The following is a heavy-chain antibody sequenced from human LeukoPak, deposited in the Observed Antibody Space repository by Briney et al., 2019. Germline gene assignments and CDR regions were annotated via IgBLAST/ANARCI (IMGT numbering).Heavy chain of an antibody. Sequence: PSETLSLTCTASGGSIRSNNDHWGWIRQPPGKGLEWIGSMFYSGSSNYNPSLKGRVTISVDSSKSQFSLKLSSVTAADTAVYYCARRHRRDGYERFDYWGQGTLVTVSS. V-gene: IGHV4-39*01. CDR1: GGSIRSNNDH. CDR3: ARRHRRDGYERFDY. D-gene: IGHD5-24*01. CDR2: MFYSGSS. J-gene: IGHJ4*02.